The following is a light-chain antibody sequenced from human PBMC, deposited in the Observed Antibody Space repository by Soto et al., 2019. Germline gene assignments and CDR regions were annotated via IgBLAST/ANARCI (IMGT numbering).Light chain of an antibody. Sequence: DLQMTQTPSSLSASVGDRVTITCRASQRISIYLNWFQQKPGKAPKLLIYATDSLQSGVPSRFRGSGSGTEFTLTISSLQSEDFAVYYCQQYDNWPLTFGGGTKVDIK. CDR3: QQYDNWPLT. CDR1: QRISIY. CDR2: ATD. V-gene: IGKV1-39*01. J-gene: IGKJ4*01.